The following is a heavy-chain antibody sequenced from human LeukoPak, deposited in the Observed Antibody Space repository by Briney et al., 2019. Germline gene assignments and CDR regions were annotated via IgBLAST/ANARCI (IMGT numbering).Heavy chain of an antibody. J-gene: IGHJ4*02. D-gene: IGHD3-16*01. CDR2: ISGSGDST. V-gene: IGHV3-23*01. Sequence: PGGSLRLSCAASGFTFSNYAMPWVSQAPGKGLEWVSTISGSGDSTYYSDSVKGRFTISRDNSENTLYLQLNSLRAEDTAVYYCAKGGWGTVLDYWGQGTLVTVSP. CDR3: AKGGWGTVLDY. CDR1: GFTFSNYA.